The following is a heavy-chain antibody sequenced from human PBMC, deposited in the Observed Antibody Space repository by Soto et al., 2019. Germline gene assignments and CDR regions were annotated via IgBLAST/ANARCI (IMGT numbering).Heavy chain of an antibody. J-gene: IGHJ5*02. Sequence: QVQLQQWGAGLLKPSETLSLTCAVYGGSFSADYWTWIRQPPGKGLEWIGEINYSGSTYYNPSLKSRVTISLDTPQNQVSLNLSSVTAADTAVYYCARGRTFTRSTVRRNWFDPWGQGTLVTVSS. CDR2: INYSGST. D-gene: IGHD2-2*01. V-gene: IGHV4-34*01. CDR3: ARGRTFTRSTVRRNWFDP. CDR1: GGSFSADY.